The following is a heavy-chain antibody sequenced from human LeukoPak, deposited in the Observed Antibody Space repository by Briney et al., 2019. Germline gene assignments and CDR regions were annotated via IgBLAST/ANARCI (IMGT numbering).Heavy chain of an antibody. D-gene: IGHD3-16*01. CDR1: GGTFSSYA. CDR2: IIPILGIA. J-gene: IGHJ4*02. V-gene: IGHV1-69*04. CDR3: ARGDDLRPVDY. Sequence: ASVKVSCKASGGTFSSYAISWVQQAPGQGLEWMGRIIPILGIANYAQKFQGRVTITADKSTSTAYMELSSLRSEDTAVYYCARGDDLRPVDYWGQGTLVTVSS.